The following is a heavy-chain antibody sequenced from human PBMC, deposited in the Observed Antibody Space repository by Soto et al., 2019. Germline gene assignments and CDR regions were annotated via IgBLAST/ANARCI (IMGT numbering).Heavy chain of an antibody. CDR1: GGTFSSYA. CDR2: IIPIFGTA. J-gene: IGHJ6*02. Sequence: QVQLVQSGAEVKKPGSSVKVSCKASGGTFSSYAISWMRQAPGQGLEWMGGIIPIFGTADYAQKFQGRVTITAXEXTXTXXMELSSLRSEDTAVYYCASHSSLRGYCISTSCYGYYYGMDVWGQGTTVTVSS. CDR3: ASHSSLRGYCISTSCYGYYYGMDV. V-gene: IGHV1-69*12. D-gene: IGHD2-2*01.